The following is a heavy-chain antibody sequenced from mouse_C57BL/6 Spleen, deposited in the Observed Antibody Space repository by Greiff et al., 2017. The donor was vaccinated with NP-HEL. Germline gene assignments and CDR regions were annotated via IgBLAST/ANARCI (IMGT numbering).Heavy chain of an antibody. D-gene: IGHD2-1*01. CDR2: IYPSDSET. Sequence: VQLQQPGAELVRPGSSVKLSCKASGYTFTSYWMDWVKQRPGQGLEWIGNIYPSDSETHYNQKFKDKATLTVDKSSSTAYMQLSSLTSEDSAVYYCARLGEIYYGNYYYAMDYWGQGTSVTVSS. V-gene: IGHV1-61*01. CDR3: ARLGEIYYGNYYYAMDY. J-gene: IGHJ4*01. CDR1: GYTFTSYW.